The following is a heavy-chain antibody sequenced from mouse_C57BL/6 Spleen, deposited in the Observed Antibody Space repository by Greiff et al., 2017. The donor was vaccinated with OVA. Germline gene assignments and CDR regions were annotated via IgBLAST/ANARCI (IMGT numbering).Heavy chain of an antibody. J-gene: IGHJ3*01. CDR2: ILPGSGST. D-gene: IGHD1-1*01. CDR1: GYTFTGYW. V-gene: IGHV1-9*01. Sequence: QVQLQQSGAELMKPGASVKLSCKATGYTFTGYWIEWVKQRPGHGLEWIGEILPGSGSTNYNEKFKGKATFTADTSSSTAYMQLSSLTTEDSAIYYCARRTDYYGSSLFAYWGQGTLVTVSA. CDR3: ARRTDYYGSSLFAY.